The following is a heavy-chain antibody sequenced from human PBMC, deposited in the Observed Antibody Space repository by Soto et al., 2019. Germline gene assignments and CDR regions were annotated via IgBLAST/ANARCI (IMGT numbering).Heavy chain of an antibody. Sequence: SGPTLVNPTQTLTLTCTFSGFSLSTSGVGVGWIRQSPGKALQRLALIYWNGDKRYNPSLKTRLTITKDTSKNQVVLTLTNMDPVDTATYYCAHRPSGWFLFDYWGQGTLVTVSS. CDR2: IYWNGDK. CDR1: GFSLSTSGVG. J-gene: IGHJ4*02. D-gene: IGHD6-19*01. V-gene: IGHV2-5*01. CDR3: AHRPSGWFLFDY.